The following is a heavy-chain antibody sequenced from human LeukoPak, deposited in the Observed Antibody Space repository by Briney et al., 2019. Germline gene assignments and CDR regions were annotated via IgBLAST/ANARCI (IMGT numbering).Heavy chain of an antibody. Sequence: ASVKVSCKASGGTFSNYGFSWVRQAPGQGLEWMGRIIPILGIANYAQKFQGRVTITADKSTSTAYMELSSLRSDDTAVYYCARAQTTVTKTHYYYYVMDVWGQGTTVTVSS. CDR2: IIPILGIA. V-gene: IGHV1-69*04. D-gene: IGHD4-17*01. CDR3: ARAQTTVTKTHYYYYVMDV. CDR1: GGTFSNYG. J-gene: IGHJ6*02.